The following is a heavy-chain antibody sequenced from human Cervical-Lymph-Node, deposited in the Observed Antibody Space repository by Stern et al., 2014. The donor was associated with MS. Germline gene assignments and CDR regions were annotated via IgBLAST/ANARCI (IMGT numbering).Heavy chain of an antibody. J-gene: IGHJ6*02. V-gene: IGHV1-69*06. CDR2: ILPIFGTA. Sequence: QMQLVQSGAEVKKPGSSVKVSCKASGGTFSSYAISWVRQAPGQGLEWMGGILPIFGTANYAQKFQGRVTITADKSTSTAYMELSSLRSEDTAVYYCARDENWNYYYYYGMDVWGQGTTVTVSS. CDR3: ARDENWNYYYYYGMDV. D-gene: IGHD1-1*01. CDR1: GGTFSSYA.